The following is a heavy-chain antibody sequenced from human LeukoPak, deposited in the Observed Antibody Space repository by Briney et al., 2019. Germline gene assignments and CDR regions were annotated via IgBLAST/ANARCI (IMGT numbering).Heavy chain of an antibody. Sequence: GGSLRLSCAASGFTFSSYEMNWVRQAPGKGLEWVSHMSSSGSSKNYADSVKGRFTISRDNAKNSLYLQMNSLRAEDTAVYYCAREGYYDSSGYLGVFDYWGQGTLVTVSS. CDR2: MSSSGSSK. V-gene: IGHV3-48*03. CDR1: GFTFSSYE. CDR3: AREGYYDSSGYLGVFDY. D-gene: IGHD3-22*01. J-gene: IGHJ4*02.